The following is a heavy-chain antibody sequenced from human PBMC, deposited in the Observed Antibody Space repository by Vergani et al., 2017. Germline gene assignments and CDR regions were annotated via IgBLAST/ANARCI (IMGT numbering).Heavy chain of an antibody. CDR2: IKQDGSEK. Sequence: EVQLVESGGGLVQPGGSLRLSCAASGFTFSSYWMSWVRQAPGKGLEWVANIKQDGSEKYYVDSVKGRFTISRDNAKNSLYLQMNSLRAEDTAVYYCARASPGIAAAHYWYFDLWGRGTLVTVSS. V-gene: IGHV3-7*01. J-gene: IGHJ2*01. CDR1: GFTFSSYW. CDR3: ARASPGIAAAHYWYFDL. D-gene: IGHD6-13*01.